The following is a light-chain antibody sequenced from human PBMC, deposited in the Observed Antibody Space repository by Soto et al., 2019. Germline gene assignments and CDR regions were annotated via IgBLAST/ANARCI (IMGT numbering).Light chain of an antibody. J-gene: IGLJ2*01. CDR3: GSYTTSHVI. Sequence: QSVLTQPASVSGSPGQSITISCTGTSSDVGGYNYVSWYQQHPNNAPKLMIYEVSNRPSGVSNRFSGSKSGNTASLTFSGLQAEDEADYYCGSYTTSHVIFGGGTKLTVL. CDR1: SSDVGGYNY. V-gene: IGLV2-14*01. CDR2: EVS.